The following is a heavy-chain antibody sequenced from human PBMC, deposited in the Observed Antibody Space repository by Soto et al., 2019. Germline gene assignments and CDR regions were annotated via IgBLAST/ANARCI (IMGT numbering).Heavy chain of an antibody. CDR3: ARVDFGGNSYYFDY. D-gene: IGHD1-7*01. CDR1: GFTFSDYC. CDR2: VWFDGSIQ. J-gene: IGHJ4*02. Sequence: GGSLRLSCVASGFTFSDYCIHWVRQAPDKGLEWVAVVWFDGSIQYYGDSVKGRFTISRDNSNNTVDLQMNNLRAEDTAVYYCARVDFGGNSYYFDYWGQGTPVTVSS. V-gene: IGHV3-33*01.